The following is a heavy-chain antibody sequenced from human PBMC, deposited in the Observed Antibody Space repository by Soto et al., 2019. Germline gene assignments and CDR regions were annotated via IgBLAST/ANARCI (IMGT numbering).Heavy chain of an antibody. CDR2: IYHSGST. D-gene: IGHD1-26*01. Sequence: QVQLQESGPGLVKPSGTLSLTCAVSGGSISSSNWWSWVRQPPGKGLEWIGEIYHSGSTKYNPSLKSRPTLSVDKSKNQFSLKLSSVIAADTAVYYCARVSGSYYYGMDVWGQGTTVTVSS. CDR3: ARVSGSYYYGMDV. V-gene: IGHV4-4*02. CDR1: GGSISSSNW. J-gene: IGHJ6*02.